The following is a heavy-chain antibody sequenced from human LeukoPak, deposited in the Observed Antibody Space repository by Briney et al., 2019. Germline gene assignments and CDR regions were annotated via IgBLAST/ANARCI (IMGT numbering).Heavy chain of an antibody. CDR1: GYTFTGYY. Sequence: ASVKVSCKASGYTFTGYYMHWVRQAPGQGLERMGWINPESGGTNYAQKFQGRVTMTSDTSISTAYMELTSLRSDDTAVYYCARLPVIVGAWSPIDYWGQGTRVTVSS. CDR3: ARLPVIVGAWSPIDY. V-gene: IGHV1-2*02. D-gene: IGHD1-26*01. J-gene: IGHJ4*02. CDR2: INPESGGT.